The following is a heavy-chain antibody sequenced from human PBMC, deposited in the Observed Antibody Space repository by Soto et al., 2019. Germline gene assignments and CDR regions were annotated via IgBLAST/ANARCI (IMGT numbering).Heavy chain of an antibody. CDR3: TRKRYGFAFDI. J-gene: IGHJ3*02. D-gene: IGHD3-9*01. CDR1: GFAFNTYN. CDR2: VGGAGET. Sequence: GGSLRLSCTASGFAFNTYNMHWVRQPPGKGLEWVSAVGGAGETFYSGSVKGRFTISRENAENSFFLQMNSLRAEDTAVYYCTRKRYGFAFDIWGQGTRVTVSS. V-gene: IGHV3-13*01.